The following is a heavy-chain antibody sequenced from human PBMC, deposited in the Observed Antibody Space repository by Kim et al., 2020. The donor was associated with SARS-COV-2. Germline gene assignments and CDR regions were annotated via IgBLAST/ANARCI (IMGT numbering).Heavy chain of an antibody. CDR1: GFTVSSNY. CDR3: ARDRGIAAAGTLPFNYYYYGMDV. V-gene: IGHV3-53*01. CDR2: IYSGGST. D-gene: IGHD6-13*01. Sequence: GGSLRLSCAASGFTVSSNYMSWVRQAPGKGLEWVSVIYSGGSTYYADSVKGRFTISRDNSKNTLYLQMNSLRAEDTAVYYCARDRGIAAAGTLPFNYYYYGMDVWGQGTTVTVSS. J-gene: IGHJ6*02.